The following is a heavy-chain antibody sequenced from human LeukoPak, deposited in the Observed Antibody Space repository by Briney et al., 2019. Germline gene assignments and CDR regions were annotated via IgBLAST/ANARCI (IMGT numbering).Heavy chain of an antibody. Sequence: GGSLRLSCVASGFTFSDYHMSWIRRVPGKGLEWVSYISGSDSTTYYADSVRGRFTVSRDNAKNSLYLQMNSLRAEDTALYYCARGRCSTTSCYGFNWFGPWGQGTLVTVSS. CDR2: ISGSDSTT. CDR1: GFTFSDYH. D-gene: IGHD2-2*01. CDR3: ARGRCSTTSCYGFNWFGP. J-gene: IGHJ5*02. V-gene: IGHV3-11*04.